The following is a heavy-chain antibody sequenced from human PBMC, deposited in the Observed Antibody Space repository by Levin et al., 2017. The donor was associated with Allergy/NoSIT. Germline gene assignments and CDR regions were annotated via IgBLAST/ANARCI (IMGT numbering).Heavy chain of an antibody. D-gene: IGHD6-13*01. CDR1: GGSISSYY. CDR3: AAQSSSWFVEDY. V-gene: IGHV4-59*01. CDR2: IYYSGST. Sequence: GSLRLSCTVSGGSISSYYWSWIRQPPGKGLEWIGYIYYSGSTNYNPSLKSRVTISVDTSKNQFSLKLSSVAAADTAVYYCAAQSSSWFVEDYWGQGTLVTVSS. J-gene: IGHJ4*02.